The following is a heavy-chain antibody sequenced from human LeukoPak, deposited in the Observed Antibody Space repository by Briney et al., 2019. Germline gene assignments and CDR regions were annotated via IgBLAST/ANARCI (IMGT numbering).Heavy chain of an antibody. Sequence: SVTVSCKASGGTFSSYATSWVRQAPGQGLEWMGGIIPIFGTANYAQKFQGRVTITADESTSTAYMELSSLRSEDTAVYYCAGPKTNAFDYWGQGTLVTVSS. V-gene: IGHV1-69*13. D-gene: IGHD2-8*01. J-gene: IGHJ4*02. CDR2: IIPIFGTA. CDR3: AGPKTNAFDY. CDR1: GGTFSSYA.